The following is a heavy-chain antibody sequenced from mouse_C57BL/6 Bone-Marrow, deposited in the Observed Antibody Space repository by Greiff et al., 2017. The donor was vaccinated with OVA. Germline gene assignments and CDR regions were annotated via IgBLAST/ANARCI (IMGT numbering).Heavy chain of an antibody. D-gene: IGHD2-3*01. V-gene: IGHV1-69*01. Sequence: QVHVKQPGAELVMPGASVKLSCKASGYTFTSYWMHWVKQRPGQGLEWIGEIDPSDSYTNYNQKFKGKSTLTVDKSSSTAYMQLSSLTSEDSAVYYCARDGYYEDYAMDYWGQGTSVTVSS. J-gene: IGHJ4*01. CDR2: IDPSDSYT. CDR3: ARDGYYEDYAMDY. CDR1: GYTFTSYW.